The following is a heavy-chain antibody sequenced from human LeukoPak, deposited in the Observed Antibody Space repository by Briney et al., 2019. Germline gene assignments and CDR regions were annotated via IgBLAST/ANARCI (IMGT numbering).Heavy chain of an antibody. J-gene: IGHJ6*02. V-gene: IGHV3-48*03. CDR2: ISSSGCTI. CDR1: GFTFSSYE. D-gene: IGHD2-21*02. CDR3: ARDLAYCGGDCYLTAYYYGMDV. Sequence: GRSLRLSCAASGFTFSSYEMNWVRQAPGKGLVCVSYISSSGCTIYYADSVKGRFTISRDNAKNSLYLKMNSLRAEDTAVYYCARDLAYCGGDCYLTAYYYGMDVWGQGTTVTVSS.